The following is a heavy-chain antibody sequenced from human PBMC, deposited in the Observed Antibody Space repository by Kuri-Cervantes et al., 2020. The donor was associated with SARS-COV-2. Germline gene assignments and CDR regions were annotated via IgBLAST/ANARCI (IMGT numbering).Heavy chain of an antibody. J-gene: IGHJ6*02. CDR2: ISSSSSTI. V-gene: IGHV3-48*01. D-gene: IGHD1-26*01. Sequence: LSLTCAASGLTLSVYGLNWVRQAPGKGLEWVSYISSSSSTIHYADSVKGRFTISRDNAKKSLFLQMNSLRAEDTAVYYCASEVIPNPSEKYAYYGLDVWGQGTTVTVSS. CDR3: ASEVIPNPSEKYAYYGLDV. CDR1: GLTLSVYG.